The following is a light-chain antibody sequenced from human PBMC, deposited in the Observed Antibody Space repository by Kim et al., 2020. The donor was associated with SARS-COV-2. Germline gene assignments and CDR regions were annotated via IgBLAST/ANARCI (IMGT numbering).Light chain of an antibody. CDR3: AAWDDSLNGSV. Sequence: GQRVTISCSGGRTNIGSNVVNWYQQLPGTAPKLLIYSNDYRPSGVPDRFSGSKSVTSASLDISGLQSEDEADYYCAAWDDSLNGSVFGGGTQLTVL. V-gene: IGLV1-44*01. CDR2: SND. CDR1: RTNIGSNV. J-gene: IGLJ3*02.